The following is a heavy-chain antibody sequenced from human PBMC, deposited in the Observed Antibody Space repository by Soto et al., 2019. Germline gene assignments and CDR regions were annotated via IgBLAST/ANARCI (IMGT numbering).Heavy chain of an antibody. Sequence: QVQLVQSGAEVKKPGASVKVSCKASGYTSTGYYMHWVRQAPGQGLEWMGWINPNSGGTNYAQKFQGWVTMTRDTSISTAYMELSRLRSDDTAVYYCARGSGPGAIAAAGTGDAFDIWGQGTMVTVSS. J-gene: IGHJ3*02. CDR2: INPNSGGT. CDR1: GYTSTGYY. D-gene: IGHD6-13*01. V-gene: IGHV1-2*04. CDR3: ARGSGPGAIAAAGTGDAFDI.